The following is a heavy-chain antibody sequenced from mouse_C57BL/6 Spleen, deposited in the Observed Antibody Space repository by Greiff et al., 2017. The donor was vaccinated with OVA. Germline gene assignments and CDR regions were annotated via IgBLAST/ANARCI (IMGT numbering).Heavy chain of an antibody. CDR2: ISDGGSYT. D-gene: IGHD1-1*01. CDR1: GFTFSSYA. CDR3: ARTFTTVVAPYYFDY. Sequence: EVQGVESGGGLVKPGGSLKLSCAASGFTFSSYAMSWVRQTPEKRLEWVATISDGGSYTYYPDNVKGRFTISRDNAKNNLYLQMSHLKSEDTAMYYCARTFTTVVAPYYFDYWGQGTTLTVSS. J-gene: IGHJ2*01. V-gene: IGHV5-4*01.